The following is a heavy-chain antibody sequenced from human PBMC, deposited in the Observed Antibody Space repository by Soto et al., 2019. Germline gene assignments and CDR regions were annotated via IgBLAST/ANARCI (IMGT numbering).Heavy chain of an antibody. CDR2: INAGNGNT. V-gene: IGHV1-3*01. Sequence: QVPLVQSGAEVKKPGASVKVSCKASGYTFTSYAMHWVRQAPGQRLEWMGWINAGNGNTKYSQKFQGRVTITRDTSASTAYMELSSLRSEDTAVYYCAREDYFYYGMDVWGQGTTVTVSS. CDR1: GYTFTSYA. J-gene: IGHJ6*02. CDR3: AREDYFYYGMDV.